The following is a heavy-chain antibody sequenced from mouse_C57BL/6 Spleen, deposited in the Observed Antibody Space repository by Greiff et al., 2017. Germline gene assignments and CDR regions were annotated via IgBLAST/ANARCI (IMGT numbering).Heavy chain of an antibody. J-gene: IGHJ4*01. CDR3: ARDGGNPYYYAMDD. CDR1: GYTFTSYW. V-gene: IGHV1-52*01. D-gene: IGHD1-1*02. Sequence: QVQLQQPGAELVRPGSSVKLSCKASGYTFTSYWMHWVKQRPIQGLEWIGNIDPSDSETHYNQKFKDKATLTVDKSSSTAYMQLSSLTSEDSAVYYCARDGGNPYYYAMDDWGQGTSVTVSS. CDR2: IDPSDSET.